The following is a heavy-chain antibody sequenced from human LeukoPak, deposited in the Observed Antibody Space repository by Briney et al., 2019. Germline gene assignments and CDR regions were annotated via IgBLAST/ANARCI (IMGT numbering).Heavy chain of an antibody. D-gene: IGHD1/OR15-1a*01. CDR2: INTNTGNP. CDR3: ARDPLEQRITAPPDY. V-gene: IGHV7-4-1*02. CDR1: GYTFTSYA. J-gene: IGHJ4*02. Sequence: GASVTVSCKASGYTFTSYAMNWVRQAPGQGLEWMGWINTNTGNPTYAQGFTGRFVFSLDTSVSTAYLQISSLKAEDTAVYYCARDPLEQRITAPPDYWGQGTLVTVSS.